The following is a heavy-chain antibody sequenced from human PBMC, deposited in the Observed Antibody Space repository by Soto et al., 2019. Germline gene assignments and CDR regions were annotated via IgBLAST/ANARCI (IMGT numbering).Heavy chain of an antibody. J-gene: IGHJ5*02. CDR1: GYTFTSYG. Sequence: QVQLVQSGAEVKKPGASVKVSCKASGYTFTSYGISWVRQAPGQGLEWMGWISAYNGNTNYAQKLQGRVTMTTDTSTSTGYMELRRLRSDDTAVYYCARVRGIAVAGARLWFDPWGQGTLVTVSS. CDR2: ISAYNGNT. D-gene: IGHD6-19*01. V-gene: IGHV1-18*04. CDR3: ARVRGIAVAGARLWFDP.